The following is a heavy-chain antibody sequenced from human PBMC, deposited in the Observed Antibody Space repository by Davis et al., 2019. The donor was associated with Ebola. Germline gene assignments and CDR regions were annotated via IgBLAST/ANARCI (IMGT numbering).Heavy chain of an antibody. J-gene: IGHJ4*02. D-gene: IGHD6-19*01. CDR3: ARGYSSGWYGFDY. V-gene: IGHV1-2*02. CDR1: GYTFTAYF. CDR2: INPNTGGT. Sequence: AASVKVSCKASGYTFTAYFIHWVRRAPGEGLEWMGWINPNTGGTNSAQKFQGRVTMTRDTSISTAHMELSRLRSDDTAVYYCARGYSSGWYGFDYWGQGTLVTVSS.